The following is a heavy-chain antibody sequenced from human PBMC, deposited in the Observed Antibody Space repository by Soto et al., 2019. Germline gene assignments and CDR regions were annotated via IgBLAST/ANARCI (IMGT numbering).Heavy chain of an antibody. CDR3: TRVRIGSSRSSDY. V-gene: IGHV3-72*01. CDR1: GFTFSDHY. CDR2: IKNKANSYTT. J-gene: IGHJ4*02. Sequence: PGGSLRLSCAASGFTFSDHYMDWVRQAPGKGLEWVGRIKNKANSYTTEYAAPVKGRFTISRDDSKNSVFLQMNRLKTDDTAVYYWTRVRIGSSRSSDYWGKGILVTSPQ. D-gene: IGHD6-19*01.